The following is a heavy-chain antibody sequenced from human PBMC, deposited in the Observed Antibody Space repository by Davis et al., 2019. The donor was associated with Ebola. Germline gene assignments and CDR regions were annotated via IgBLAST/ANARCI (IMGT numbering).Heavy chain of an antibody. V-gene: IGHV3-21*01. CDR1: GFIFSGYT. CDR2: ISGGGDYI. CDR3: ARDLVSATVTAFDS. D-gene: IGHD4-17*01. J-gene: IGHJ4*02. Sequence: PGGSLRLSCAASGFIFSGYTINWVRQGPGKGLEWVASISGGGDYIYSAASLTGRFTISRDNAQNSVYLQMNNLRAEDTAVYYCARDLVSATVTAFDSWGQGTLVTVSS.